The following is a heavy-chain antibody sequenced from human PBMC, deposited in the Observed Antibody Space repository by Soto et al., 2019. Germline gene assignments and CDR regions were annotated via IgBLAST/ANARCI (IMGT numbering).Heavy chain of an antibody. Sequence: QVQLVESGGGVVQPGRSLRLSCAASGFTFSSYAMHWVRQAPGKGLEWVAVISYDGSNKYYADSVKGRFTISRDNSKNTLYLQMNSLRAEDTAVYYCASSGYSGFNRDYWGQVTLVTVYS. CDR3: ASSGYSGFNRDY. D-gene: IGHD5-12*01. V-gene: IGHV3-30-3*01. CDR1: GFTFSSYA. CDR2: ISYDGSNK. J-gene: IGHJ4*02.